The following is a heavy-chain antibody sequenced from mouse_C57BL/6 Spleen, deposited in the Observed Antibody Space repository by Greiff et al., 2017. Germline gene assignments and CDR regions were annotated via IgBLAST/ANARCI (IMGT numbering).Heavy chain of an antibody. D-gene: IGHD1-1*01. CDR2: IYPGDGDT. J-gene: IGHJ2*01. V-gene: IGHV1-80*01. CDR1: GYAFSSYW. Sequence: VKLQESGAELVKPGASVKISCKASGYAFSSYWMNWVKQRPGKGLEWIGQIYPGDGDTNYNGKFKGKATLTEDESSSTAYMQLSSLTSEDSAVYFCTRSRYYGSSYDYWGQGTTLTVSS. CDR3: TRSRYYGSSYDY.